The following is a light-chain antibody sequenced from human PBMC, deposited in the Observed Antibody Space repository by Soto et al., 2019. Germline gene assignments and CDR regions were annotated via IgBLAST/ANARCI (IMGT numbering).Light chain of an antibody. V-gene: IGKV3-15*01. Sequence: EIVMTQSPATLSVSPGERATLSCRASQSISSKLGWYQQRPGQAPRLFIYGASTRATGIPARFSVSGSGTEFTLPISSLQSEDSAGYYCQQYNSWTTITFGQGTRLEIK. CDR3: QQYNSWTTIT. J-gene: IGKJ5*01. CDR2: GAS. CDR1: QSISSK.